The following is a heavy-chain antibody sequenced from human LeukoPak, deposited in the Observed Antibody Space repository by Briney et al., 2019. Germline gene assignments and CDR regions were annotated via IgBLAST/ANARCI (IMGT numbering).Heavy chain of an antibody. CDR2: INAGNGNT. CDR1: GYTFTSYA. V-gene: IGHV1-3*01. Sequence: GASVKVSCKASGYTFTSYAMHWVRQAPGQRLEWMGWINAGNGNTKYSQKFQGRVTITRDTSASTAYMELSSLRSEDTAVYYCARGKSGTTGHGTLGYWGQGTLVTVSS. D-gene: IGHD1-1*01. CDR3: ARGKSGTTGHGTLGY. J-gene: IGHJ4*02.